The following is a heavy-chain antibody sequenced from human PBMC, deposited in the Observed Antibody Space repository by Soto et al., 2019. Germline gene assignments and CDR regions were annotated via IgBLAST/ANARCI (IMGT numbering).Heavy chain of an antibody. V-gene: IGHV3-11*01. CDR3: ARSSGWYEAGAFDM. D-gene: IGHD6-19*01. CDR2: LSRGGNTI. J-gene: IGHJ3*02. Sequence: QVQLVESGGGLVQPGGSLRLSCAASGFTFGDYEMSWVRQAAGKGPEWVSFLSRGGNTIYYADSVKGRFSISRDNAENSLNLQMESLCVEDAATYFSARSSGWYEAGAFDMWGQGTMVTVS. CDR1: GFTFGDYE.